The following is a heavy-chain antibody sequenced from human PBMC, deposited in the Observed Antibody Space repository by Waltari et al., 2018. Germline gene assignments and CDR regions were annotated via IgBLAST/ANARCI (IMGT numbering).Heavy chain of an antibody. D-gene: IGHD3-22*01. Sequence: QVQLQQWGAGLLKPSETLSLTCAVYGGSFSGYYWSWIRQPPGKGREWIGEINHRGSTNYNPSLKSRVTISVDTCKNQFSLKLSSVTAADTAVYYCARGRYYYDSSVGNHYYYGMDVWGQGTTVTVSS. V-gene: IGHV4-34*01. CDR1: GGSFSGYY. CDR3: ARGRYYYDSSVGNHYYYGMDV. CDR2: INHRGST. J-gene: IGHJ6*02.